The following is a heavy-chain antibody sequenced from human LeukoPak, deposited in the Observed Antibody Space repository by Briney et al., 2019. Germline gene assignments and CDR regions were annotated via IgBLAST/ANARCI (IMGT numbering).Heavy chain of an antibody. V-gene: IGHV3-48*01. CDR2: ISHVSGAR. J-gene: IGHJ1*01. D-gene: IGHD3-10*01. CDR1: RDTLSSYS. Sequence: GGSLRLSCAASRDTLSSYSMNWVRQAPGKGLEWLSYISHVSGARYYAESVKGRFTISRDNAKSSVYLEMNSLRAEDTAVYYCTRVYGPGMNEYFQLWGQGTLVTVSS. CDR3: TRVYGPGMNEYFQL.